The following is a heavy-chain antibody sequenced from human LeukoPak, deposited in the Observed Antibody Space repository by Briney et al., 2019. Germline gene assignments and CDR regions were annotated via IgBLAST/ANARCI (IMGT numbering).Heavy chain of an antibody. Sequence: GGSLRLSCAASGFTFSSYAMSWVRQAPGKGLEWVPAISGSGGSTYYADSVKGRFTISRDNSKNTLYLQMNSLRAEDTAVYYCAKDLSGSPGYYYGMDVWGQGTTVTVSS. CDR1: GFTFSSYA. D-gene: IGHD3-10*01. CDR2: ISGSGGST. CDR3: AKDLSGSPGYYYGMDV. V-gene: IGHV3-23*01. J-gene: IGHJ6*02.